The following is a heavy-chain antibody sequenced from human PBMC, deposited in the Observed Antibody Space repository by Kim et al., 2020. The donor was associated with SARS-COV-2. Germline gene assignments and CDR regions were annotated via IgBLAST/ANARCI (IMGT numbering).Heavy chain of an antibody. V-gene: IGHV3-23*01. CDR2: GGST. D-gene: IGHD3-10*01. Sequence: GGSTTHADPVKGRFTISGDNAKNPMYLQMNSLGAEDTAVYYCANLYGSGSWGQGTLVTVSS. J-gene: IGHJ4*02. CDR3: ANLYGSGS.